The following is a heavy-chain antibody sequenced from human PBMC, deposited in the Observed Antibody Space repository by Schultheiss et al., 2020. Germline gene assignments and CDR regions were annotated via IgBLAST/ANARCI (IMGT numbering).Heavy chain of an antibody. CDR2: INPSGGST. J-gene: IGHJ3*02. CDR3: AGEALQLERRGDAFDI. CDR1: GYTFTSYY. V-gene: IGHV1-46*01. Sequence: ASVKVSCKASGYTFTSYYMHWVRQAPGQGLEWMGIINPSGGSTSYAQKFQGRVTMTRDTSTSTVYMELSSLRSEDTAVYYCAGEALQLERRGDAFDIWGQGTMVNVSS. D-gene: IGHD1-1*01.